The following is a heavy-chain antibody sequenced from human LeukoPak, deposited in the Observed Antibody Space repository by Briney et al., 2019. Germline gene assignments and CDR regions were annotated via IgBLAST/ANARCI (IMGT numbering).Heavy chain of an antibody. CDR1: GFTFSSYA. CDR3: AREPYSMVRGVILDY. V-gene: IGHV3-30*04. Sequence: GGSLRLSCAASGFTFSSYAMHWVRQAPGKGLEWGAVISYDGSNKYYADSVKGRFTISRDNSKNTLYLQMNSLRAEDTAVYYCAREPYSMVRGVILDYWGQGTLVTVSS. J-gene: IGHJ4*02. CDR2: ISYDGSNK. D-gene: IGHD3-10*01.